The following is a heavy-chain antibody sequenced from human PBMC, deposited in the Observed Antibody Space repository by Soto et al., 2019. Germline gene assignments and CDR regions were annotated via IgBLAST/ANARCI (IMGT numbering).Heavy chain of an antibody. CDR3: ARRHFFSFDS. CDR2: IAGNGGIL. CDR1: GFTFSNYV. Sequence: SGGSLRLSCVSPGFTFSNYVMSWVRQAPGKGLECVAAIAGNGGILYYTDSVKGRFSSSRDNSKNTLHLQMNSLRAEDTAVYYCARRHFFSFDSWGQGILVTVSS. V-gene: IGHV3-23*01. D-gene: IGHD3-3*02. J-gene: IGHJ4*02.